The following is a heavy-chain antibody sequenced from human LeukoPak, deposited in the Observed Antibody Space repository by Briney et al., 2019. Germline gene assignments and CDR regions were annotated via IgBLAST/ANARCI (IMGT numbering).Heavy chain of an antibody. CDR1: GFTFGGYA. V-gene: IGHV3-23*01. D-gene: IGHD6-13*01. CDR3: ARTIAQYSNSWLYFYYGLDV. Sequence: PGGSLRLSCTASGFTFGGYAMSWVRQAPGKGVEGVSSISGGSEDTYYADSVKGRFTISRDNSKTTLYLQMNSLRAEDTAVYYCARTIAQYSNSWLYFYYGLDVWGQGTTVTVSS. CDR2: ISGGSEDT. J-gene: IGHJ6*02.